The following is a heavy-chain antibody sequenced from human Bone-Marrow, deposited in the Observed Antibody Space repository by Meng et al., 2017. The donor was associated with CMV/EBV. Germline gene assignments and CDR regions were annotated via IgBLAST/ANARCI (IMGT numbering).Heavy chain of an antibody. Sequence: GGSLRLSCAASGFTFSNYWMSWVRQAPGKGLEWVANIQEDGSEKYYVDSVKGRFTISRDSAKNSLYLQMNSLRGEDTAVSYCARVDYPGYSVGYWGQGTLVTVSS. J-gene: IGHJ4*02. CDR1: GFTFSNYW. CDR2: IQEDGSEK. D-gene: IGHD3-9*01. CDR3: ARVDYPGYSVGY. V-gene: IGHV3-7*01.